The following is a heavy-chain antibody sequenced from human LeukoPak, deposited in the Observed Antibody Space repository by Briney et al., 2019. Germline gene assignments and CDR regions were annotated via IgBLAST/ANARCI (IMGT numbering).Heavy chain of an antibody. CDR2: IYYSGST. Sequence: TTSETLSLTCTVSGGSTSSSSYYWGWIRQPPGKGLEWIGSIYYSGSTYYNPSLKSRVTISVDTSKNQFSLKLSSVTAADTAVYYCAIDVGATFDYWGQGTLVTVSS. CDR3: AIDVGATFDY. D-gene: IGHD1-26*01. V-gene: IGHV4-39*02. J-gene: IGHJ4*02. CDR1: GGSTSSSSYY.